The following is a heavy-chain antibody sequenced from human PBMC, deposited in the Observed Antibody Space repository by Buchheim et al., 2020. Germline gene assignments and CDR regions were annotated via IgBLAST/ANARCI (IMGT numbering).Heavy chain of an antibody. D-gene: IGHD5-18*01. J-gene: IGHJ4*02. V-gene: IGHV1-3*01. CDR1: GYTFSTHV. CDR3: ARVRVPGYSYGYGHDF. Sequence: QVQLVQSGAELKKPGASVKISCKASGYTFSTHVLRWVRQAPGQRLEWMGWIKPDTACTNFSPKFQGRVTITTDTSASTAYMELSSLKSEDTSVYYCARVRVPGYSYGYGHDFWGQGTL. CDR2: IKPDTACT.